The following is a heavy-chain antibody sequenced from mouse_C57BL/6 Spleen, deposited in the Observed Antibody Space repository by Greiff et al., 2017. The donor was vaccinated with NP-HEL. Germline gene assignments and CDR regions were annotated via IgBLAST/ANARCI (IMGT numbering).Heavy chain of an antibody. V-gene: IGHV14-4*01. CDR2: IDPENGDT. CDR3: IAYYSNYRFAY. D-gene: IGHD2-5*01. Sequence: EVQLQESGAELVRPGASVKLSCTASGFNIKDDYMHWVKQRPEQGLEWIGWIDPENGDTEYASKFQGKATITADTSSNTAYLQLSSLTSEDTAVYYCIAYYSNYRFAYWGQGTLVTVSA. CDR1: GFNIKDDY. J-gene: IGHJ3*01.